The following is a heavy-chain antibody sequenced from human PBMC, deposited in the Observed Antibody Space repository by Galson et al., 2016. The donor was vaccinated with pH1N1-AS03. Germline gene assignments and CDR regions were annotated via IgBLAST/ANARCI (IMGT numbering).Heavy chain of an antibody. CDR2: ISTDYGKT. CDR3: ARSDSFDI. J-gene: IGHJ3*02. V-gene: IGHV1-3*04. CDR1: GYTFTRNS. Sequence: SAKVSCKASGYTFTRNSVHRLRQAPGQRLEWLGWISTDYGKTAYSQKFQGRVTITKDTSASTAYMELISLQSEDTAVYYCARSDSFDIWGQGTMVTVSS. D-gene: IGHD1-14*01.